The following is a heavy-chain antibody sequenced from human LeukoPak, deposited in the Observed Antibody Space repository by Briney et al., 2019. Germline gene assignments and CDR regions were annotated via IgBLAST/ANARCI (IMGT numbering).Heavy chain of an antibody. CDR1: GFTFSSYA. V-gene: IGHV3-23*01. J-gene: IGHJ1*01. D-gene: IGHD6-13*01. CDR2: ISGSGGSP. Sequence: PGGSLRLSCAASGFTFSSYAMSWVRQAPGKGLEWVSAISGSGGSPYYADSVKGRFTISRDNSKNTLYLQMNSLRAEDTAVYYCATSSSWTAEYFQHWGQGTLVTVSS. CDR3: ATSSSWTAEYFQH.